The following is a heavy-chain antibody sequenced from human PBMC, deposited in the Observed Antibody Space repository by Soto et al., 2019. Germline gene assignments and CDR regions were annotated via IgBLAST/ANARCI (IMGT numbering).Heavy chain of an antibody. CDR3: ARIHGVFQLAQWLDAFDI. CDR2: IKQDGSEK. J-gene: IGHJ3*02. CDR1: GFTFSSYW. Sequence: EVQLVESGGGLVQPGGSLRLSCAASGFTFSSYWMSWVRQAPGKGLEWVANIKQDGSEKYYVDSVKGRFTISRDNAKNSLYLQMNSLRADDTAVYYCARIHGVFQLAQWLDAFDIWGQGTMVTVSS. V-gene: IGHV3-7*01. D-gene: IGHD3-22*01.